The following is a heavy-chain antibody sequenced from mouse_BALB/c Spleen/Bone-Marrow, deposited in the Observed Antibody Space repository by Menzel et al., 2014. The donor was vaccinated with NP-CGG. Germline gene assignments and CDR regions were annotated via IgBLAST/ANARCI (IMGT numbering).Heavy chain of an antibody. CDR2: INPESSTV. J-gene: IGHJ1*01. CDR3: SRLNYYGNLFV. Sequence: EVMLVESGGGLVQPGGSLKLSCAASGFDFSRYWMSWVRQAPGKGLEWIGEINPESSTVNYTPSLKDKFIISRDNAKNTLYLQMSKVRSEDTALYYCSRLNYYGNLFVWGAGTTVTVSS. D-gene: IGHD1-1*01. CDR1: GFDFSRYW. V-gene: IGHV4-1*02.